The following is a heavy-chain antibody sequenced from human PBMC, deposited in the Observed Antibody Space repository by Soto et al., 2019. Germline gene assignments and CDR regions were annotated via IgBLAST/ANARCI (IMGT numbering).Heavy chain of an antibody. CDR2: IIRIGGTG. V-gene: IGHV1-69*01. CDR1: GGSFSSYA. D-gene: IGHD6-13*01. J-gene: IGHJ6*02. CDR3: ARERRAAGRTGIDV. Sequence: QVQLVQSGAEVKKPGSSVKVSCKASGGSFSSYAISWVRQAPGQGLEWMGGIIRIGGTGNYAQNFQGRVTITADEPTSTAYMECGSLRSEYTPKYYCARERRAAGRTGIDVWGQGTEVAVSS.